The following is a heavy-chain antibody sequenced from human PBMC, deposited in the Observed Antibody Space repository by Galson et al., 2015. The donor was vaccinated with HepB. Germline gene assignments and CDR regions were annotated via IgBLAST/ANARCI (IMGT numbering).Heavy chain of an antibody. Sequence: SVKVPCKASDYTFTRFGISWVRQAPGQGLEWMGWISVYNGKTDYAQKFQGRVTMTADTSTSLTNTAYRELRSQISADTDVYYCAKGGMATLGGPTFDSWGQGTLVTVSS. CDR2: ISVYNGKT. J-gene: IGHJ4*02. D-gene: IGHD5-24*01. CDR1: DYTFTRFG. CDR3: AKGGMATLGGPTFDS. V-gene: IGHV1-18*01.